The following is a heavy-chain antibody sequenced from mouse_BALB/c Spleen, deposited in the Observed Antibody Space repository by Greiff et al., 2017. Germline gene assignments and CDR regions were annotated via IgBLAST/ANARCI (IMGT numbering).Heavy chain of an antibody. J-gene: IGHJ4*01. D-gene: IGHD3-3*01. CDR1: GFAFSSYD. V-gene: IGHV5-12-1*01. CDR3: AREGTGNFNYAMDY. Sequence: EVMLVESGGGLVKPGGSLKLSCAASGFAFSSYDMSWVRQTPEKRLEWVAYISSGGGSTYYPDTVKGRFTISRDNAKNTLYLQMSSLKSEDTAMYYCAREGTGNFNYAMDYWGQGTSVTVSS. CDR2: ISSGGGST.